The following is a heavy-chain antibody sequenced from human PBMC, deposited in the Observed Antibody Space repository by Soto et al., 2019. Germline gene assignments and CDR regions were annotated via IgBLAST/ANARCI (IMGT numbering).Heavy chain of an antibody. CDR3: AKNPVEATSSSWYGGPNWFDP. Sequence: GRSLRLSCSASGFTFSSYTISGVRQTPGEGLEGGAASSGSGGSTYYADSVKGRFTISRDNSKNTLYLQINSLRAEDPAVYSCAKNPVEATSSSWYGGPNWFDPWGQGTLVPVSS. V-gene: IGHV3-23*01. J-gene: IGHJ5*02. CDR1: GFTFSSYT. D-gene: IGHD6-13*01. CDR2: SSGSGGST.